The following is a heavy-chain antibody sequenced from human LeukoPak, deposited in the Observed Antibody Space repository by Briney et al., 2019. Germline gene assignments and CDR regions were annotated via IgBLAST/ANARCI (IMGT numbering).Heavy chain of an antibody. CDR2: ISYDGSNK. V-gene: IGHV3-30-3*01. CDR1: GFTFSSYA. D-gene: IGHD6-25*01. Sequence: GRSLRLSCAASGFTFSSYAMHWVRQAPGKGLEWVAVISYDGSNKYYADSVKGRFTISRDNSKNTLYLQMNSLRAEDTAVYYCAPSGDYWGQGTLATVSS. CDR3: APSGDY. J-gene: IGHJ4*02.